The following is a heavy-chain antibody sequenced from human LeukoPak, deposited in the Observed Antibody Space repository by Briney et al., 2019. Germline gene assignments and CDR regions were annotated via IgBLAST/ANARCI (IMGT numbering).Heavy chain of an antibody. CDR1: GFTFSSYA. Sequence: GGSPRLSCAASGFTFSSYAMHWVRQAPGKGLEYVSAISSNGGSTYYANSVKGRFTISRDNSKNTLYLQMGSLRAEDMAVYYCARALLGGYSYDYWGQGTLVTVSS. CDR3: ARALLGGYSYDY. D-gene: IGHD5-18*01. J-gene: IGHJ4*02. CDR2: ISSNGGST. V-gene: IGHV3-64*01.